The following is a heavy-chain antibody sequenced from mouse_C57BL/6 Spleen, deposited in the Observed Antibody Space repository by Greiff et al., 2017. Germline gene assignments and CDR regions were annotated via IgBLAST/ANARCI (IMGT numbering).Heavy chain of an antibody. CDR1: GYSITSGYY. CDR2: ISYDGSN. V-gene: IGHV3-6*01. D-gene: IGHD1-1*01. CDR3: ASFITTVVGAMDY. J-gene: IGHJ4*01. Sequence: EVQLQQSGPGLVKPSQSLSLTCSVTGYSITSGYYWNWIRQFPGNKLEWMGYISYDGSNNYNPSLKNRISITRDTSKNQFLLTLNSVTTEDTATYDCASFITTVVGAMDYWGQGTSVTVSS.